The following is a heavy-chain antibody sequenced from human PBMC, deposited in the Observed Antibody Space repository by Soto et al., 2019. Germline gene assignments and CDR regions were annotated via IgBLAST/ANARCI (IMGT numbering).Heavy chain of an antibody. D-gene: IGHD3-10*01. V-gene: IGHV4-59*08. CDR3: ARVRGVIITHWFDP. J-gene: IGHJ5*02. CDR2: IYYSGST. Sequence: PSETLSLTCTVSGGSISSYYWSWIRQPPGKGLEWIGYIYYSGSTNYNPSLKSRVTISVDTSKNQFSLKLSSVTAADTAVYYCARVRGVIITHWFDPWGQGTLVTVSS. CDR1: GGSISSYY.